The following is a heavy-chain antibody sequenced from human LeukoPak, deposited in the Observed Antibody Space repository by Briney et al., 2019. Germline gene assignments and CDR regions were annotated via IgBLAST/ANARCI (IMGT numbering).Heavy chain of an antibody. D-gene: IGHD3-22*01. V-gene: IGHV3-74*01. Sequence: QPGGSLRLSCAASGFTFSSYWMHWVRQAPGKGLVWVSRINSDGSTTSYADSVKGRFTISRDNAKNTLYLQMNSLRAEDTAVYYCVWEARSYYYDSSGYLNYFDYWGQGTLVTVSS. CDR1: GFTFSSYW. J-gene: IGHJ4*02. CDR3: VWEARSYYYDSSGYLNYFDY. CDR2: INSDGSTT.